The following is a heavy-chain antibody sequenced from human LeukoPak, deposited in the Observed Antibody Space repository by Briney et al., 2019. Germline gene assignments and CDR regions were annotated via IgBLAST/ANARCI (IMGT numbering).Heavy chain of an antibody. V-gene: IGHV3-48*03. CDR1: GFTFSSYE. CDR3: ARDSSDYVWGSYRLNWFDP. J-gene: IGHJ5*02. D-gene: IGHD3-16*02. Sequence: GGSLRLSCAASGFTFSSYEMTWVRQAPGKGLEWVSYISSSGSTIYYADSVKGRFTISRDNAKNSLYLQMNSLRAEDTAVYYCARDSSDYVWGSYRLNWFDPWGQGTLVTVSS. CDR2: ISSSGSTI.